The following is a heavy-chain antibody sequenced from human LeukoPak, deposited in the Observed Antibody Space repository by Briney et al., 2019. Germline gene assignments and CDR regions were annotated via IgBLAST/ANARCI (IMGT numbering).Heavy chain of an antibody. J-gene: IGHJ4*02. V-gene: IGHV2-70*04. CDR3: ARSTYCGGDCPFDY. CDR2: IDWDDDK. CDR1: GFSLSTHKMR. Sequence: SGPALVXPTQTLTLTCTFSGFSLSTHKMRVGWIRQPPGKALEWLARIDWDDDKFYSTSLKTRLTISKDTSKNQVVLTMTNMDPVDTATYYCARSTYCGGDCPFDYWGQGTLVTVSS. D-gene: IGHD2-21*02.